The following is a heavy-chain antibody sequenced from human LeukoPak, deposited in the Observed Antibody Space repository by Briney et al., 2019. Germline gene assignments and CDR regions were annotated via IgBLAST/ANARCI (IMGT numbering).Heavy chain of an antibody. CDR3: ARAVSGTLGGAFDI. CDR2: INPNSGVT. J-gene: IGHJ3*02. Sequence: GASVKVSCKASGYTFIDYFIHWMRQTPGQGLEWLGWINPNSGVTRYAQKFQGRVTLTRDTAAYMELSSLKYDDTAVYYCARAVSGTLGGAFDIWAKGQRSPSLQ. V-gene: IGHV1-2*02. CDR1: GYTFIDYF. D-gene: IGHD1-14*01.